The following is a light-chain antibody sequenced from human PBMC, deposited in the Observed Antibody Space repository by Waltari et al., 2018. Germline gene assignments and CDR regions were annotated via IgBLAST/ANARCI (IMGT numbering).Light chain of an antibody. CDR1: SSNIGSNS. Sequence: QSVLTQPPSASEAARKSVTISCSGSSSNIGSNSVSWYQHFPETAPKVLIYYNNLRPSGVSDRFSGSKSGTSASLARSGLQTDDEADDYCATWDDSLRGHIFGSGTRLTVL. V-gene: IGLV1-47*02. CDR3: ATWDDSLRGHI. J-gene: IGLJ1*01. CDR2: YNN.